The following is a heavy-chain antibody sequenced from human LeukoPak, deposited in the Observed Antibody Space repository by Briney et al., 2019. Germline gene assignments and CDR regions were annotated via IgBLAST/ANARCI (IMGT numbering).Heavy chain of an antibody. CDR1: GFTFSSYA. CDR3: ARDGGYVSFDI. CDR2: ISYDGSNK. J-gene: IGHJ3*02. D-gene: IGHD5-12*01. Sequence: GGSLRLSCAASGFTFSSYAMHWVRQAPGKGLEWVAVISYDGSNKYYADSVKGRFTISRDNSKNTLYLQMNSLRAEDTAVYYCARDGGYVSFDIWGQGTMVTVSS. V-gene: IGHV3-30-3*01.